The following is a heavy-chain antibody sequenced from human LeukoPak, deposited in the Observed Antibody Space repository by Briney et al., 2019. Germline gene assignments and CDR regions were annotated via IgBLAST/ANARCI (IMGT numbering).Heavy chain of an antibody. CDR1: GGSISIYY. D-gene: IGHD3-10*01. CDR3: ARETSGTYYNPLGYMDV. CDR2: IFTSGIT. V-gene: IGHV4-4*07. J-gene: IGHJ6*03. Sequence: SETLSLTCTVSGGSISIYYWNWIRQPAGKGLEWIGRIFTSGITNYNPSLKSRVTMSVDTSKNQFSLNLSSVIAADTTIYYSARETSGTYYNPLGYMDVWGKGTTVTASS.